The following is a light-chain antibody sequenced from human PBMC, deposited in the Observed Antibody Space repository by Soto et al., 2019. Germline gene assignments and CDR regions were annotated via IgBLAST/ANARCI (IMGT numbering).Light chain of an antibody. J-gene: IGKJ4*01. CDR2: DAS. CDR1: QSVRSNY. Sequence: EIVLTQSPGTLSLSPGERATLSCRASQSVRSNYLAWYQQKPGQAPRFLIYDASSRATGIPDRFSGSGSGTDFTLTISRLEPEDFAVYYCQQYGSPPLTFGGGTKVDIK. V-gene: IGKV3-20*01. CDR3: QQYGSPPLT.